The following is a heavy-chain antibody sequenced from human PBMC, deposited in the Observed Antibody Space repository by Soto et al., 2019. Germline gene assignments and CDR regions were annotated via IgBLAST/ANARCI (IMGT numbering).Heavy chain of an antibody. CDR2: IYYSGST. CDR3: ARDRRAGAVAGFAFDI. CDR1: GGSISSYY. J-gene: IGHJ3*02. D-gene: IGHD6-19*01. V-gene: IGHV4-59*01. Sequence: SETLSLTCTVSGGSISSYYWSWIRQPPGKGLEWIGYIYYSGSTNYNPSLKSRVTISVDTSKNQFSLKLSSVTAADTAVYYCARDRRAGAVAGFAFDIWGQGTMVTVSS.